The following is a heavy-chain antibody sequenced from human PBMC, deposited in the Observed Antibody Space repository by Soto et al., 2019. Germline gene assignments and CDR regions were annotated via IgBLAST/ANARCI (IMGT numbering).Heavy chain of an antibody. CDR1: GFTFSSYS. V-gene: IGHV3-48*02. Sequence: GGSVRLSCAASGFTFSSYSMNWVRQAPGKGLEAVSYISSSRSAIYYADSVQGRFTISRDNAKNSLYLPMNSPSNEDTAAYYCARDQSDIVVVPAADYYNGIEVWGQGTTGAVSS. CDR2: ISSSRSAI. D-gene: IGHD2-2*01. J-gene: IGHJ6*02. CDR3: ARDQSDIVVVPAADYYNGIEV.